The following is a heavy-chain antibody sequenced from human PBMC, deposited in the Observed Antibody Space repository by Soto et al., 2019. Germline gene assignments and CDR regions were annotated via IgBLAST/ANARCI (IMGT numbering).Heavy chain of an antibody. CDR2: IGTDGNT. J-gene: IGHJ4*01. Sequence: GGSLGPSSSASGFPFNSCAMNWFLQAPGKGLAWVSAIGTDGNTYYANSVKGRFTISRDNSRTTLYLQMNSLRVEDTALYYCVRKYPGTRPFDYWGQGTLVTVSS. V-gene: IGHV3-23*01. CDR1: GFPFNSCA. CDR3: VRKYPGTRPFDY. D-gene: IGHD2-2*01.